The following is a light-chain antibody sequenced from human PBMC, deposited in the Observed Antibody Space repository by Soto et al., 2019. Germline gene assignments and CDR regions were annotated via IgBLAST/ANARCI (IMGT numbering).Light chain of an antibody. V-gene: IGKV3D-15*01. J-gene: IGKJ4*01. Sequence: EIVMTQSPATLSVSPGERATLSCRASQSVSSNLAWYQQNPGQAPRLLISGASTRATGIPARFSGSGSGTEFTLTISRLQSEDFAVYYCQQYNNWPLTFGGGTKVEIK. CDR1: QSVSSN. CDR3: QQYNNWPLT. CDR2: GAS.